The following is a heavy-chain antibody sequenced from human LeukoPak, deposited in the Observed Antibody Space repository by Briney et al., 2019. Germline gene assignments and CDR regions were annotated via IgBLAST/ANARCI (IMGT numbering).Heavy chain of an antibody. Sequence: GGSLRLSCAASGFTFNSYGMHWVRQAPGKGLEWVAVISNDGSNKYYADSVKGRFTISRDNSKNTLYLQMNSLRAEDTAVYYCAKDTGRGGQWLEIDYWGQGTLVTVSS. D-gene: IGHD6-19*01. CDR3: AKDTGRGGQWLEIDY. CDR2: ISNDGSNK. CDR1: GFTFNSYG. J-gene: IGHJ4*02. V-gene: IGHV3-30*18.